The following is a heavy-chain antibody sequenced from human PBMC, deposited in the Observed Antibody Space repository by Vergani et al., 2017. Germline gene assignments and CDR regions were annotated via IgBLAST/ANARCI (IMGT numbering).Heavy chain of an antibody. Sequence: EVQLVESGGGLVKPGGSLRLSCAASGFTFSSYSMNWVRQAPGKGLEWVSSISSSSSYIYYADSVQGRFTISRDNAKNSLYLQMNSLRAEDTAVYYCARSTGGAFDIWGQGTMVTVSS. CDR1: GFTFSSYS. CDR2: ISSSSSYI. J-gene: IGHJ3*02. V-gene: IGHV3-21*01. D-gene: IGHD2-8*02. CDR3: ARSTGGAFDI.